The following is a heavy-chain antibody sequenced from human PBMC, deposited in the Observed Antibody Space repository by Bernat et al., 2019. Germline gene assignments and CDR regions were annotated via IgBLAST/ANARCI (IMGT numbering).Heavy chain of an antibody. D-gene: IGHD4-17*01. CDR3: AGELGDFVSCGCDH. CDR1: GFTFSSYS. J-gene: IGHJ4*02. V-gene: IGHV3-21*01. Sequence: EVQLVESGGGLVKPGGSLRLSCAASGFTFSSYSMNWVRQAPGKGLEWVSSISSSSGYIYYADSVKGRFTISRDNAKNSLYLQKNSLRAEDTAVYYWAGELGDFVSCGCDHWGQGTLVTVSA. CDR2: ISSSSGYI.